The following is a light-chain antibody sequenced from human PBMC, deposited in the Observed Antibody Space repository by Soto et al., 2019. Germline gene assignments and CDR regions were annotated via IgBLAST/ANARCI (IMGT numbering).Light chain of an antibody. J-gene: IGLJ2*01. CDR2: EDN. V-gene: IGLV6-57*04. Sequence: NFMLTQPHSVSESPGKTVTISCTRSSGSIASNYVQWYQQRPGSAPTTVIYEDNQRPSGVPDRFSGSIDSSSNSASLTISGLKTEDDSDYYCQSYESSTVVFGGGTKLTVL. CDR1: SGSIASNY. CDR3: QSYESSTVV.